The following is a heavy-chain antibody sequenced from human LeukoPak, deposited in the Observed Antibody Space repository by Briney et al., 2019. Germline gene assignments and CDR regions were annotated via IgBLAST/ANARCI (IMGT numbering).Heavy chain of an antibody. V-gene: IGHV3-48*03. CDR1: GFTFNTYE. D-gene: IGHD4-11*01. CDR3: ARHKVTTLFFDYNYYDGMDV. CDR2: IGSSGSTI. J-gene: IGHJ6*02. Sequence: GGSLRLSCAASGFTFNTYEMNWVRQAPGKGLEWVSYIGSSGSTIYYADSAKGRFTISRDNAKNSLYLQMNSLRAEDTAVYHCARHKVTTLFFDYNYYDGMDVWGQGTTVTVSS.